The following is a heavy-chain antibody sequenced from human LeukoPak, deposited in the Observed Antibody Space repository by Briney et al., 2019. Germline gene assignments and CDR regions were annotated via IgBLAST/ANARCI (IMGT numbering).Heavy chain of an antibody. J-gene: IGHJ4*02. CDR1: GFTFSSYA. V-gene: IGHV3-23*01. CDR3: AESSGNTNYDILTGFDY. D-gene: IGHD3-9*01. CDR2: ISGSGGST. Sequence: GGSLRLSCAASGFTFSSYAMSWVRQAPGKGLQWVSAISGSGGSTYYADSVKGRFTISRDNSKNTLYLQMNSLRAEDTAVYYCAESSGNTNYDILTGFDYWGQGTLVTVSS.